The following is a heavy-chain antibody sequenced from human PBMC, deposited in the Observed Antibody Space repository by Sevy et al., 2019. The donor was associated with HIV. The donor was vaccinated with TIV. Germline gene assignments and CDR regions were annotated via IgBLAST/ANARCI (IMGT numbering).Heavy chain of an antibody. Sequence: GGPLRSSFVALGFKLMVNKLTGSAKAPGKGLKGVSFINADVSSNYEDPVKGRFTMSRDDSKNIVNLQMNSLRADDTTVYYCARDRRFCGNECYLYYYYGMDVWGQGTAVTVSS. CDR2: INADVSS. J-gene: IGHJ6*02. V-gene: IGHV3-53*01. CDR3: ARDRRFCGNECYLYYYYGMDV. CDR1: GFKLMVN. D-gene: IGHD3-16*02.